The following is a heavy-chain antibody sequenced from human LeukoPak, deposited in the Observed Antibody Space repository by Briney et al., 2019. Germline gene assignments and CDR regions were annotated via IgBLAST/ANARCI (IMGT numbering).Heavy chain of an antibody. CDR1: GGTFSSYA. D-gene: IGHD5-18*01. CDR2: IIPIFGTA. V-gene: IGHV1-69*06. CDR3: ARVNAPRIQLQNWFDP. Sequence: SVKVSCKASGGTFSSYAISWVRQAPGQGLEWMGGIIPIFGTANYAQKFQGRVTITADKSTCTAYMELSSLRSEDAAVYYCARVNAPRIQLQNWFDPWGQGTLVTVSS. J-gene: IGHJ5*02.